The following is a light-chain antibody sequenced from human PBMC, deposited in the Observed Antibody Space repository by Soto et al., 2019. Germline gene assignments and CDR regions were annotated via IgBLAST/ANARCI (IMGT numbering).Light chain of an antibody. Sequence: EIVLTQSPGTLSLSPGERATLSCRASQSVSSNLAWYQQKPGQAPRLLIYGASTRATGIPARFSGSGSGTEFTLTISSLRSEDFAVYYCQQYNNWPKTFGQGTKVDIK. CDR3: QQYNNWPKT. V-gene: IGKV3-15*01. CDR2: GAS. CDR1: QSVSSN. J-gene: IGKJ1*01.